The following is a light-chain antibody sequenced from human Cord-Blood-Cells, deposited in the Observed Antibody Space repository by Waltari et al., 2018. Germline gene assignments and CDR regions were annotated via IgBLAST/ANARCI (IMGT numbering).Light chain of an antibody. Sequence: DIQMTQSPSSLSASVGDRVTITCQASQDISNYLNWYQQKPGKAPKLLICDASNLETGVPSRFSGSGSGTDFTFTISSLQPEDIATYYCQQYDNLRLFTFGPGTKVDIK. CDR1: QDISNY. V-gene: IGKV1-33*01. J-gene: IGKJ3*01. CDR2: DAS. CDR3: QQYDNLRLFT.